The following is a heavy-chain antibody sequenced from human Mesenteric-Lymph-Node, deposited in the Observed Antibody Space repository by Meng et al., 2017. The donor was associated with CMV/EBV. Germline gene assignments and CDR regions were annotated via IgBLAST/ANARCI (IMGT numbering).Heavy chain of an antibody. J-gene: IGHJ3*02. CDR3: ARAVDSSGYYDAFDI. V-gene: IGHV4-39*01. Sequence: GSLRLSCTVSGDSISSSNYYWGWIRQPPGKGLQWIGNIFHSGSTYYNPSLKSRLTISLDTSKNQFSLKLSSVTAADTAVYYCARAVDSSGYYDAFDIWGQGTMVTVSS. CDR1: GDSISSSNYY. D-gene: IGHD3-22*01. CDR2: IFHSGST.